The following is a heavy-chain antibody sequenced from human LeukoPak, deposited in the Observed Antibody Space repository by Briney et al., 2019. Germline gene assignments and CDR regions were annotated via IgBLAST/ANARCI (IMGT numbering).Heavy chain of an antibody. D-gene: IGHD3-22*01. V-gene: IGHV3-53*01. CDR2: IYSGGST. Sequence: GGSLRLSCAASGFTVSSNYMSWVRQAPGKGLEWVSVIYSGGSTYYADSVKGRFTISRDNSKNTLYLQMNSLRAEDTAVYYCARDLYRIVVVPHYFDYWGQGTLVTVSS. CDR3: ARDLYRIVVVPHYFDY. CDR1: GFTVSSNY. J-gene: IGHJ4*02.